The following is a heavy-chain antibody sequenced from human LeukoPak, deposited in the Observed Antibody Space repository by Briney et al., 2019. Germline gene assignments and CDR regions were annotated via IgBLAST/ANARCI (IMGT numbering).Heavy chain of an antibody. V-gene: IGHV3-30-3*01. J-gene: IGHJ4*02. Sequence: GGSLRLSCAASGFTFSSYAMHWVRQAPGKGLEWVAVISYDGSNKYYADSVKGRFTMSRDNSKNTLYLQMNSLRAEDTAVYYCARPTYSSSWPNYFDYWGQGTLVTVSS. CDR2: ISYDGSNK. D-gene: IGHD6-13*01. CDR3: ARPTYSSSWPNYFDY. CDR1: GFTFSSYA.